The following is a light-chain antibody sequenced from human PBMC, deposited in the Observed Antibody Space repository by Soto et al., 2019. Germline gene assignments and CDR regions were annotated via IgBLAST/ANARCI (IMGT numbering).Light chain of an antibody. CDR2: GTS. J-gene: IGKJ2*03. CDR1: QSTTGW. Sequence: DIQMTQSPSTLSASIGDRVTITCRASQSTTGWLAWYQQKPGKAPKLLIYGTSSLETGVPSRFSGSGSGTXXXXXXXXXXXXXXATYYCQQYSPYSYSFGQGTKLEIK. V-gene: IGKV1-5*03. CDR3: QQYSPYSYS.